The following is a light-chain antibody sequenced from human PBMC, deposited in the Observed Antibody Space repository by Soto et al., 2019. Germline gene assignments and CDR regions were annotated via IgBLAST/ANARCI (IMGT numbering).Light chain of an antibody. CDR1: SSDVGGYNY. V-gene: IGLV2-8*01. Sequence: QAVVTQPPSASGSPGQSVTISCTGTSSDVGGYNYVSWYQQHPGKVPKLMIYEVTKRPSGVPDRFSGSKSGNTASLTVSGLQTEDEGDYYCSSYAGTAYVFGTGTKVTVL. J-gene: IGLJ1*01. CDR3: SSYAGTAYV. CDR2: EVT.